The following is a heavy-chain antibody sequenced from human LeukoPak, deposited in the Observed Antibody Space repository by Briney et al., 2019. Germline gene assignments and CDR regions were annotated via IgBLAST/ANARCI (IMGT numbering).Heavy chain of an antibody. V-gene: IGHV3-23*01. CDR2: ISNSGGST. CDR3: AKDRFGELFYFDY. Sequence: PGGSLRLSCTASGFSFSSFWMSWVRQAPGKGLEWVSGISNSGGSTYYADSVKGRFTCSRDNSKSTLYLQMNSLRAEDTAIYYCAKDRFGELFYFDYWGQGTLVTVSS. CDR1: GFSFSSFW. D-gene: IGHD3-10*01. J-gene: IGHJ4*02.